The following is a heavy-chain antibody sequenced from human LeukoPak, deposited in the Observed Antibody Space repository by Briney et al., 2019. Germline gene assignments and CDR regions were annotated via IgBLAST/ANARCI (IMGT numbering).Heavy chain of an antibody. V-gene: IGHV1-18*04. CDR3: ARTNRVGARTSDY. CDR1: GYTFTGYY. D-gene: IGHD1-26*01. Sequence: ASVKVSCKASGYTFTGYYMHWVRQAPGQGLEWMGWISAYNGNTNYAQKLQGRVTMTTDTSTSTAYMELRSLRSDDTAVYYCARTNRVGARTSDYWGQGTLVTVSS. J-gene: IGHJ4*02. CDR2: ISAYNGNT.